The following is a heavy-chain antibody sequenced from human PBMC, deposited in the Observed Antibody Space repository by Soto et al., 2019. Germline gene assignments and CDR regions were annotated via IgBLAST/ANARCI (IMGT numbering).Heavy chain of an antibody. D-gene: IGHD5-12*01. CDR3: AHRTRQRFTDAFHL. V-gene: IGHV2-5*02. CDR2: IYWDDDK. J-gene: IGHJ3*01. Sequence: QITLKESGPTLVKPTQTLTLTCTFSGFSFSTSGVAVGWIRQPPGKALEWLALIYWDDDKRYSPSLKSRLTIXKXTXXNQVVLTMTNMDPVDTATYYCAHRTRQRFTDAFHLWGQGTMVTVSS. CDR1: GFSFSTSGVA.